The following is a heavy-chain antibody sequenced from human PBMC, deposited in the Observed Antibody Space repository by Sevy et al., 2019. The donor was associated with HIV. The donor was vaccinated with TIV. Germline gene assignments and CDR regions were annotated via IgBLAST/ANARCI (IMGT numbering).Heavy chain of an antibody. J-gene: IGHJ3*02. Sequence: GGSLRLSCAASEFTFSSYSMNWVRQAPGKGLEWVAYISSSSSSIYYVDSVKGLFTISRDNAKNSLYLQMNSLRAEDTAVYYCARGPYYYDSSGYYSYDAFDIWGQGTMVTVSS. CDR3: ARGPYYYDSSGYYSYDAFDI. D-gene: IGHD3-22*01. CDR2: ISSSSSSI. V-gene: IGHV3-48*01. CDR1: EFTFSSYS.